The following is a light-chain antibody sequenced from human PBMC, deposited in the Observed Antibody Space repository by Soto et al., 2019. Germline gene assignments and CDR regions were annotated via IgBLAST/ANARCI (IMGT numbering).Light chain of an antibody. CDR1: NGDIGSYDI. J-gene: IGLJ2*01. Sequence: QSVLTQPASVSRSPGQSITVSCTGTNGDIGSYDIVSWYQQLPGKAPKLIIYEVAKRPSGVSYRFSGSKSGNTASLTISGLQAEDEADYFCCSYAGPLTLLFGGGTKVTVL. CDR2: EVA. CDR3: CSYAGPLTLL. V-gene: IGLV2-23*02.